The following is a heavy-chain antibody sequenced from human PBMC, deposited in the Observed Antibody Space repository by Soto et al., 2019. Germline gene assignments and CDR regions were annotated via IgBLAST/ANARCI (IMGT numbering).Heavy chain of an antibody. CDR2: ISAYNGNT. CDR1: GYTFTSYG. D-gene: IGHD3-16*02. Sequence: ASVKVSCKASGYTFTSYGISWVRQAPGQGLEWMGWISAYNGNTNYAQKLQGRVTMTTDTSTSTAYMELRSLRSDDTAVYYCARSGDDYIWGSYRLPSDYWGQGTLVTVSS. J-gene: IGHJ4*02. CDR3: ARSGDDYIWGSYRLPSDY. V-gene: IGHV1-18*01.